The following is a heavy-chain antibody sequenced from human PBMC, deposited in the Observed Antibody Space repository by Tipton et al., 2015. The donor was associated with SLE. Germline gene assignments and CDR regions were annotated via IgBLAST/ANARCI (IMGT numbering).Heavy chain of an antibody. J-gene: IGHJ4*02. CDR1: GGSISSGGYS. CDR3: ARSYRSAADGGY. D-gene: IGHD6-13*01. V-gene: IGHV4-61*08. CDR2: IYYSGST. Sequence: TLSLTCAVSGGSISSGGYSWSWIRQPPGKGLEWIGYIYYSGSTNYNPSLKSRVTISVDTSKNQFSLKLSSVTAADTAVYYCARSYRSAADGGYWGQGTLVTVSS.